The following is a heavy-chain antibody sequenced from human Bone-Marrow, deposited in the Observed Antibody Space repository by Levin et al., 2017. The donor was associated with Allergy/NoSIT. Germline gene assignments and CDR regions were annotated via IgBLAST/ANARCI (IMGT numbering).Heavy chain of an antibody. Sequence: GESLKISCKVPGYTLTALAIHWVRQAPGKGLEWMGGFDPEDGDPEDGETIYAQKFQGRVTMTEDTSSDTAYMELSSLRSDDTAVYYCAAIGYGRWLENWGPGTLVTVSS. D-gene: IGHD6-19*01. CDR3: AAIGYGRWLEN. CDR1: GYTLTALA. CDR2: FDPEDGDPEDGET. J-gene: IGHJ4*02. V-gene: IGHV1-24*01.